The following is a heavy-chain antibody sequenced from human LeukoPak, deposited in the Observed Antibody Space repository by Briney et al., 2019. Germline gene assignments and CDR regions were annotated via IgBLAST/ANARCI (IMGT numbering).Heavy chain of an antibody. Sequence: PGESLRLSCAASGFTFSSYAMSWVRQAPGKGLEWVSAISGSGGSTYYADSVKGRFTISRDNSKNTLYLQMNSLRAEDTAVYYCAKDPSTMVRGAPFDPWGQGTLVTVSS. D-gene: IGHD3-10*01. J-gene: IGHJ5*02. CDR1: GFTFSSYA. CDR3: AKDPSTMVRGAPFDP. CDR2: ISGSGGST. V-gene: IGHV3-23*01.